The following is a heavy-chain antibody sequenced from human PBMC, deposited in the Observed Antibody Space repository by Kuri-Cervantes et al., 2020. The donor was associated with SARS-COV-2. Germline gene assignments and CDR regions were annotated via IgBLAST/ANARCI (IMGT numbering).Heavy chain of an antibody. V-gene: IGHV3-23*01. CDR1: GFTFSSYA. Sequence: LSLTCAASGFTFSSYAVSWVRQAPGKGLEWVSAISGSGGSTYYADSVKGRFTISRDNSKNTLCLQMNSLRAEDTAVYYCAKFYHSSSWYGDAFDIWGQGTMVTVSS. CDR3: AKFYHSSSWYGDAFDI. J-gene: IGHJ3*02. CDR2: ISGSGGST. D-gene: IGHD6-13*01.